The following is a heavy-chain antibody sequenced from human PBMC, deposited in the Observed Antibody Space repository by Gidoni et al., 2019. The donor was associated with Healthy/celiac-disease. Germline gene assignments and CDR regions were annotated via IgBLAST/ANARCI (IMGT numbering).Heavy chain of an antibody. CDR3: ARARNWDHGGYFDY. V-gene: IGHV4-59*01. J-gene: IGHJ4*02. CDR1: GGSISSSY. D-gene: IGHD7-27*01. CDR2: IYYSGST. Sequence: QVQLQESGPGLVKPSEPLSLTCPVPGGSISSSYWSWTRQPPGKGLEWIGYIYYSGSTNYNPSLKSRVTISVDTSKNQFSLKLSSVTAADTAVYYCARARNWDHGGYFDYWGQGTLVTVSS.